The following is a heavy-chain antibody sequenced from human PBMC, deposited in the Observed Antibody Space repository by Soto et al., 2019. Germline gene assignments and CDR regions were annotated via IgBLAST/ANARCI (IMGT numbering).Heavy chain of an antibody. Sequence: ASVKVSCKTSGYTFTSYAMHWVRQAPGQRLEWMGWINTDNGNTKYSQKFQGRVTITRDTSASTAYMELSSLRSEDTAVYYCARDQRTVTTDYWGQGTLVTVSS. D-gene: IGHD4-17*01. CDR3: ARDQRTVTTDY. CDR1: GYTFTSYA. J-gene: IGHJ4*02. V-gene: IGHV1-3*04. CDR2: INTDNGNT.